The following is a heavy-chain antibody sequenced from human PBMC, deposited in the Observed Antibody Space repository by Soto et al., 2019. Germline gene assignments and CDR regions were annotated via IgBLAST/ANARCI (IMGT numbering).Heavy chain of an antibody. V-gene: IGHV3-21*01. J-gene: IGHJ4*02. CDR2: ISSSSSYI. Sequence: GVSLRLSCAASGFTFSSYSMNWVRQAPGKGLEWVSSISSSSSYIYYADSVKGRFTISRDNAKNSLYLQMNSLRAEDTAVYYCARESKRQPSDYWGQGTLVTVSS. CDR3: ARESKRQPSDY. CDR1: GFTFSSYS. D-gene: IGHD5-18*01.